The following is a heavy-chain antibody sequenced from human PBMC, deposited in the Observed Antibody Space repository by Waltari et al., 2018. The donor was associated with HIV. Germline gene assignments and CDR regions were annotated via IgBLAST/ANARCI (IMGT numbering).Heavy chain of an antibody. Sequence: EVQLLQSGAQVEKPGEPLNISCMASGKSFTPDWVGWVRQLPVKGLEWMGIIYHGDSDTRYSPSIQGQVTISADKSISTAYLQWSSLQASDTAMYYCTKGMYANEDYFGYWGQGTLVTVSS. V-gene: IGHV5-51*03. D-gene: IGHD2-8*01. J-gene: IGHJ4*02. CDR2: IYHGDSDT. CDR1: GKSFTPDW. CDR3: TKGMYANEDYFGY.